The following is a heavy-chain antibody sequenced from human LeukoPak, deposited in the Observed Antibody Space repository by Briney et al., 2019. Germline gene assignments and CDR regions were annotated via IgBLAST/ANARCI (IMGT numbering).Heavy chain of an antibody. D-gene: IGHD3-10*01. CDR1: RGTFSSYA. V-gene: IGHV1-69*05. CDR2: IIPIFGTA. CDR3: ARVRGIITDYYYYYMDV. J-gene: IGHJ6*03. Sequence: SVKVSCKASRGTFSSYAISWVRQAPGQGLEWMGGIIPIFGTANYAQKFQGRVTITTDESTSTAYMELSSLRSEDTAVYYCARVRGIITDYYYYYMDVWGKGTTVTVSS.